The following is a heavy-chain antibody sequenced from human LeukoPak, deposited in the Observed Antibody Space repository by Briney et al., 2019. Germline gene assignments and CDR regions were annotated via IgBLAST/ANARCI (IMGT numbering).Heavy chain of an antibody. CDR2: INQDGSEI. J-gene: IGHJ5*02. D-gene: IGHD2-15*01. CDR1: GFTFSSYW. CDR3: AREGCSGGSCYHNWFDP. V-gene: IGHV3-7*01. Sequence: GGSLRLSCAASGFTFSSYWMSWVRQAPGKGLEWVANINQDGSEIYYVDSVKGRFTISRDNAKNSLYLQMNSLRAEDTAVYYCAREGCSGGSCYHNWFDPWGQGTLVTVSS.